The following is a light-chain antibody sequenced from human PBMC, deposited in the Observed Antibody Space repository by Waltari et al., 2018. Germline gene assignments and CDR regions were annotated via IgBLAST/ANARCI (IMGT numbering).Light chain of an antibody. CDR3: QQYDGSILT. J-gene: IGKJ4*01. CDR2: GAS. CDR1: QTINNNF. V-gene: IGKV3-20*01. Sequence: IVLTQSPDTLYLSPVQRATLSCRASQTINNNFLVWYQQKPGQAPRLLIHGASSRATGFPDRFSGSGSGTDFTLTISRLEPEDVAVYYCQQYDGSILTFGGGTKVEI.